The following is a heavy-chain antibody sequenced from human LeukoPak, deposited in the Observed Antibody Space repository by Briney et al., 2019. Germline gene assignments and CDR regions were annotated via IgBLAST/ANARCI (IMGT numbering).Heavy chain of an antibody. D-gene: IGHD1-26*01. J-gene: IGHJ4*02. Sequence: SETLSLTCTVSGYSISSGYFWGWIRQPPGKGLEWIGSIYHSGSTYYNPSLKSRVTISVDTSKNQFSLKLSSVTAADTAMYFCAKSGGYGLIDYWGQGTRVIVSS. CDR2: IYHSGST. CDR3: AKSGGYGLIDY. CDR1: GYSISSGYF. V-gene: IGHV4-38-2*02.